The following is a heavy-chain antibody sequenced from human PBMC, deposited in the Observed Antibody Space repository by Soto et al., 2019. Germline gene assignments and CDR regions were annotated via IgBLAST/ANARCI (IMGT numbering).Heavy chain of an antibody. D-gene: IGHD3-10*01. CDR3: ARDLQVLWFGEPLDY. Sequence: GGSLRLSCAASGFTFSSYGMHWVRQAPGKGLEWVAVIWYDGSNKYYADSVKGRFTISRDNSKNTLYLQMNSLRAEDTAVYYCARDLQVLWFGEPLDYWGQGTLVTVSS. CDR1: GFTFSSYG. J-gene: IGHJ4*02. CDR2: IWYDGSNK. V-gene: IGHV3-33*01.